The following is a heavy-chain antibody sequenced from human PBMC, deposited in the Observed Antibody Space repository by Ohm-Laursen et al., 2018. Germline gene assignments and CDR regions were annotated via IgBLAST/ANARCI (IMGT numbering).Heavy chain of an antibody. CDR1: GFTFNAYA. CDR3: AKDATGSSNWYFDL. V-gene: IGHV3-9*01. D-gene: IGHD1-26*01. Sequence: SLRLSCSAFGFTFNAYAMHWVRQAPGKGLEWVSGISWNSAYLNYADSVKGRFTVSRDNAKNSLYLQMNSLKADDTALYYCAKDATGSSNWYFDLWGRGTLVTVSS. CDR2: ISWNSAYL. J-gene: IGHJ2*01.